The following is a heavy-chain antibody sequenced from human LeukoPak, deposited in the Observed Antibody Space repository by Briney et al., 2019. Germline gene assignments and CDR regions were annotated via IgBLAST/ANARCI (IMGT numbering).Heavy chain of an antibody. Sequence: GESLKISCKGSGYSFTSYWIGWVRQMPGKGLEWVGIIYPGDSDTRYSPSFQGQVTISADKSISTAYLQWSSLKASDTAVYYCARGYYDSSGYYPHNWFDPWGQGTLVTVSS. D-gene: IGHD3-22*01. CDR2: IYPGDSDT. V-gene: IGHV5-51*01. CDR1: GYSFTSYW. J-gene: IGHJ5*02. CDR3: ARGYYDSSGYYPHNWFDP.